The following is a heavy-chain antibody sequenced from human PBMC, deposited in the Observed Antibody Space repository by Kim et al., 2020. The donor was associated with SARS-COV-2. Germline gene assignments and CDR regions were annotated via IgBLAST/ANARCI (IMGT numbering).Heavy chain of an antibody. CDR2: K. CDR3: ARVAIAAAGFDP. D-gene: IGHD6-13*01. J-gene: IGHJ5*02. Sequence: KYYADSVKGRLTISRDNSKNTLYLQMNSLRAEDTAVYYCARVAIAAAGFDPWGQGTLVTVSS. V-gene: IGHV3-30*01.